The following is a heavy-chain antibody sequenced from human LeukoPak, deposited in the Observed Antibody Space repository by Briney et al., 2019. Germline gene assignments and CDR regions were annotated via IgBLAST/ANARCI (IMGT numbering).Heavy chain of an antibody. V-gene: IGHV4-39*07. CDR3: ARDPKYSSGIY. D-gene: IGHD6-19*01. CDR2: IYYSGST. CDR1: GGSISSSSYY. Sequence: SETLSLTCTVSGGSISSSSYYWGWIRQPPGKGLEWIGSIYYSGSTYYNPSLKSRVTISVDTSKNQFSLKPSSVTAAGTAVYYCARDPKYSSGIYWGQGTLVTVSS. J-gene: IGHJ4*02.